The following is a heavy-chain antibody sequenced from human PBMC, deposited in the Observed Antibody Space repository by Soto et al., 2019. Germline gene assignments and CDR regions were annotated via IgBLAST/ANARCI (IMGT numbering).Heavy chain of an antibody. V-gene: IGHV3-11*01. CDR2: IGSSESNI. CDR3: SWFDP. J-gene: IGHJ5*02. CDR1: GFTFSDYY. Sequence: GGSLRLSCTASGFTFSDYYMSWVRQAPGKGPEWISYIGSSESNIYYADSVKGRFTISRGNAKNSVFLQMNSLRADDTAVPGHSWFDPWGQGTLVTVSS.